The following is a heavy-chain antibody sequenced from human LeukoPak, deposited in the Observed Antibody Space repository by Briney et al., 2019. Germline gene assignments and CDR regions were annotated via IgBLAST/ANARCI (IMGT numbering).Heavy chain of an antibody. CDR2: IYYSGST. V-gene: IGHV4-39*07. Sequence: SETLSLTCTVSGGSISSSSYYWGWIRQPPGKGLEWIGSIYYSGSTYYNPSLKSRVTISVDTSKNQFSLKLSSVTAADTAVYYCARGGGEAFDIWGQGTMVTVSS. D-gene: IGHD3-10*01. CDR3: ARGGGEAFDI. CDR1: GGSISSSSYY. J-gene: IGHJ3*02.